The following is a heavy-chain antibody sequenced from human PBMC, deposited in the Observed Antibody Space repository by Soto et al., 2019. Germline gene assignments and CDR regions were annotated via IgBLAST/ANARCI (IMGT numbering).Heavy chain of an antibody. Sequence: PSETLSLTCTVSGGSINSYSWGWVRQPPGKGLEWIGYISFSGNTNQNTSLQSRVTMTVVTTKNQFSLKVTSVPAADTAIYYCARVFMSSYSGNYHPRYYFDYWGQGTLVTVSS. J-gene: IGHJ4*02. D-gene: IGHD1-26*01. CDR3: ARVFMSSYSGNYHPRYYFDY. CDR1: GGSINSYS. V-gene: IGHV4-59*01. CDR2: ISFSGNT.